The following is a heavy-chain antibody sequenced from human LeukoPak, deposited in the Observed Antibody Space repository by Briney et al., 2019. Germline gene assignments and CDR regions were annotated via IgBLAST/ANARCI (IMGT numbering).Heavy chain of an antibody. D-gene: IGHD4-17*01. CDR1: GFTASHNS. Sequence: PGGSLRLSCAASGFTASHNSMSWVRQAPGKGLEWVSILYSGGSTYYADSVRGRFTISRDISKNTLFLQMNSLSAEDTAVYYCAGGDVGMDVWGQGTTVTVSS. V-gene: IGHV3-66*01. J-gene: IGHJ6*02. CDR3: AGGDVGMDV. CDR2: LYSGGST.